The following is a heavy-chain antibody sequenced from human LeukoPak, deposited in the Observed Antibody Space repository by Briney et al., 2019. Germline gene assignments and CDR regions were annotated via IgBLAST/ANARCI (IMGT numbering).Heavy chain of an antibody. Sequence: PGGSLRLSCAASGFTFSSYAMHWVRQAPGKGLEWEAVISYDGSNKYYADSVKGRFTISRDNSKNTLYLQMNSLRAEDTAVYYCARAGRSGGSCYYFDYWGQGTLVTVSS. V-gene: IGHV3-30*04. CDR3: ARAGRSGGSCYYFDY. CDR2: ISYDGSNK. CDR1: GFTFSSYA. J-gene: IGHJ4*02. D-gene: IGHD2-15*01.